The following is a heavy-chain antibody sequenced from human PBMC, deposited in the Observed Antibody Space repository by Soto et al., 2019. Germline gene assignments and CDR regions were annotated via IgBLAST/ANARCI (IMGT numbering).Heavy chain of an antibody. CDR1: GYTFTSYA. D-gene: IGHD6-19*01. Sequence: QVQLVQSGAEVKKPGASVKVSCKASGYTFTSYAMHWVRQAPGQRLEWMGWINAGNGNTKYSQKFQGRVTITRDTSASTAYMQLSSLRSEDTAVYYCARGVAGPLHWFDPWGQGTLVTVSS. J-gene: IGHJ5*02. V-gene: IGHV1-3*01. CDR3: ARGVAGPLHWFDP. CDR2: INAGNGNT.